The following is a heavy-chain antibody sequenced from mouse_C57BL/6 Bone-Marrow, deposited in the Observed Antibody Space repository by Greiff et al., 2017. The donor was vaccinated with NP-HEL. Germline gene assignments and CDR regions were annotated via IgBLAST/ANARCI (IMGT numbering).Heavy chain of an antibody. CDR2: ISSGGSYT. CDR1: GFTFSSYG. J-gene: IGHJ4*01. V-gene: IGHV5-6*01. CDR3: ARHQLRYAMDY. D-gene: IGHD1-1*01. Sequence: EVKLMESGGDLVKPGGSLKLSCAASGFTFSSYGMSWVRQTPDKRLEWVATISSGGSYTYYPDSVKGRFTISRDNAKNTLYLQMSSLKSEDTAMYYCARHQLRYAMDYWGQGTSVTVSS.